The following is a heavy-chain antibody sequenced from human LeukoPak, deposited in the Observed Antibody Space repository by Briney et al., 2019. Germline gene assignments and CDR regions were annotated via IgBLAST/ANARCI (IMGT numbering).Heavy chain of an antibody. CDR1: GGSVTSTNW. Sequence: SGTLSLTCGVSGGSVTSTNWWTWVRQPPGKGLEWIGEVHLDGRTSYNPSLKSRLTMSVDLSENHISLKLTSVTAADTAVYYCAREGGFYRPLDYSGQGTLVTVSS. J-gene: IGHJ4*02. V-gene: IGHV4-4*02. CDR3: AREGGFYRPLDY. D-gene: IGHD3-3*01. CDR2: VHLDGRT.